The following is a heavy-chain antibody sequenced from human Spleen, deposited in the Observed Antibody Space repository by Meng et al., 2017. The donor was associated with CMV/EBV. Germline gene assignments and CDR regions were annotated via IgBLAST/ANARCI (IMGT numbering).Heavy chain of an antibody. D-gene: IGHD6-6*01. CDR3: ARVYSSSSAYFDY. V-gene: IGHV4-4*02. Sequence: CAGSGGSIRSSNWWSWLCQPPGKGLEWIGEIYHSGSTNYNPSLKSRVTISVDKSKNQFSLKLSSVTAADTAVYYCARVYSSSSAYFDYWGQGTLVTVSS. CDR1: GGSIRSSNW. J-gene: IGHJ4*02. CDR2: IYHSGST.